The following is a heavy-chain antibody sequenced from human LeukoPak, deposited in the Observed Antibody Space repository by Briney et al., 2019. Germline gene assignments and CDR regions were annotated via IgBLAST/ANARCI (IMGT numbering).Heavy chain of an antibody. V-gene: IGHV3-30-3*01. CDR2: ISYDGSNK. CDR1: GFTFSSYA. D-gene: IGHD6-13*01. CDR3: ARDEAAAGHFDY. J-gene: IGHJ4*02. Sequence: GRSLRLSCAASGFTFSSYAMHWVRQAPGKGLEWVAVISYDGSNKYYADSVKGRFTISRDNSKNTLYLQMNSLRAEDTAVYYCARDEAAAGHFDYWGQGTLVTVSS.